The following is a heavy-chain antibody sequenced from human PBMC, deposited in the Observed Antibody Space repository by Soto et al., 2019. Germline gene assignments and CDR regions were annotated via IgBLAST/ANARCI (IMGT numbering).Heavy chain of an antibody. CDR3: ARAKQQGCISTSCYVGWFDP. CDR2: ISAYNGNT. D-gene: IGHD2-2*01. CDR1: GYTFTSYG. Sequence: QVQLVQSGAEVKKPGASVKVSCKASGYTFTSYGISWVRQAPGQGLEWMGWISAYNGNTNYAQKLQGRVTMTTDTSRGPAYMEVRSLGTDDTAVYYCARAKQQGCISTSCYVGWFDPWGQGSLVTVSS. V-gene: IGHV1-18*01. J-gene: IGHJ5*02.